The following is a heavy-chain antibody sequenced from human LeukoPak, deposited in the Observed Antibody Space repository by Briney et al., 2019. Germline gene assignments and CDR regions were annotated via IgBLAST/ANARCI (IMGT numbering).Heavy chain of an antibody. J-gene: IGHJ6*03. CDR3: ARLLKLRFLEWFRAWHYYYYMDV. Sequence: GESLKISCKGSGYSFTSYWIGWVRQMPGKGLEWMGIIYPGDSDTRYSTSFQGRVTISADKSISAAYLQWSSLKASDTAMYYCARLLKLRFLEWFRAWHYYYYMDVWGKGTTVTVSS. CDR2: IYPGDSDT. V-gene: IGHV5-51*01. D-gene: IGHD3-3*01. CDR1: GYSFTSYW.